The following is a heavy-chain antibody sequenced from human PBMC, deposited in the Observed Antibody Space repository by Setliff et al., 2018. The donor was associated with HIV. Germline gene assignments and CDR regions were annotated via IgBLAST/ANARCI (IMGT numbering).Heavy chain of an antibody. J-gene: IGHJ4*02. D-gene: IGHD6-19*01. Sequence: PSETLSLTCTVSASFSSYYWSWIRQPPGRGLEWTGCISSSGNTLYNPSLKSRFTLSIDTSKNQFSLRLTSVTASDTAVYYCARLGAVAGPPEDSWGQGTLVTVSS. CDR2: ISSSGNT. V-gene: IGHV4-4*09. CDR3: ARLGAVAGPPEDS. CDR1: ASFSSYY.